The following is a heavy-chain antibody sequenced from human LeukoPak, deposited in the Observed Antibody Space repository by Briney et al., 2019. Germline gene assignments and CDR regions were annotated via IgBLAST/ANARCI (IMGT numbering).Heavy chain of an antibody. CDR2: ISTSGST. V-gene: IGHV4-4*07. J-gene: IGHJ6*03. CDR3: ARGDYSNYPNYYYYMDV. Sequence: PSETLSLTCTVSGGSINNYYWSWIRQPAGKGLECIGRISTSGSTNYNPSLKSRVTMSVDTSKNQFSLKLTSVTAAGTAVYYCARGDYSNYPNYYYYMDVWGKGTTVTVSS. CDR1: GGSINNYY. D-gene: IGHD4-11*01.